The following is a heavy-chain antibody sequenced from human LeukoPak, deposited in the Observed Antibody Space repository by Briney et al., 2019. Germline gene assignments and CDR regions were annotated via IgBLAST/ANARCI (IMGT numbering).Heavy chain of an antibody. D-gene: IGHD3-3*01. Sequence: ASVKVSCKVSGYTLTELSMHWVRQAPGEGLEWMGGFDPEDGETIYAQKFQGRVTMTEDTSTDTAYMELSSLRSEDTAVYYCATGPLEWLSHHDAFDIWGQGTMVTVSS. V-gene: IGHV1-24*01. CDR3: ATGPLEWLSHHDAFDI. CDR2: FDPEDGET. J-gene: IGHJ3*02. CDR1: GYTLTELS.